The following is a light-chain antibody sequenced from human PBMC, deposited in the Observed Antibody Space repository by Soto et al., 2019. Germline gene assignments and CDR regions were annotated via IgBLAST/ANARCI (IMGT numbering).Light chain of an antibody. J-gene: IGKJ3*01. Sequence: AIRMTQSPSSLSASTGARVTITCRASQGISSYLDWYQQKPGKAPKLLSYAASTLQSGVPSRFSGSGSGTDFTLTISCLQSEDFATYYFQQYYSYPFTFGHGTKVDSK. CDR1: QGISSY. V-gene: IGKV1-8*01. CDR3: QQYYSYPFT. CDR2: AAS.